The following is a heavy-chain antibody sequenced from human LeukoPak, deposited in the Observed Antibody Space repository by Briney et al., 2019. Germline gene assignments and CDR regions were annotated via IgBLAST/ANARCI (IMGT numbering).Heavy chain of an antibody. CDR2: IYYSGST. Sequence: SETLSLTCTVSGGSISSYYWSWIRQPPGKGLEWIGYIYYSGSTNYNPSLKSRVTISVDRSKNQFSLKLSSVTAADTAVYYCARSSQTIFGVVTFDYWGQGTLVTVSS. V-gene: IGHV4-59*12. CDR1: GGSISSYY. CDR3: ARSSQTIFGVVTFDY. J-gene: IGHJ4*02. D-gene: IGHD3-3*01.